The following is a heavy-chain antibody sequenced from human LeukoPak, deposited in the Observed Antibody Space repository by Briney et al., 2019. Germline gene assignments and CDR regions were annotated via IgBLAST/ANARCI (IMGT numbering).Heavy chain of an antibody. V-gene: IGHV1-3*01. D-gene: IGHD3-16*01. J-gene: IGHJ3*02. CDR1: GYTFVTYA. Sequence: ASVKVSCKASGYTFVTYAIHWARQAPGQRLEWMGGINAGNGDTKYSRKFQGRVTITRDTSASTAYMDLSSLRSEDTAVYYCARDIGPFDIWGQGTMVTVSS. CDR2: INAGNGDT. CDR3: ARDIGPFDI.